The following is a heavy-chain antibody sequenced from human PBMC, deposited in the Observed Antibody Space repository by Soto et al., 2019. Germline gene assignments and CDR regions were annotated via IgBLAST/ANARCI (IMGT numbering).Heavy chain of an antibody. CDR2: IKSKTDGGTT. D-gene: IGHD1-26*01. J-gene: IGHJ4*01. V-gene: IGHV3-15*07. CDR1: GFTFTNAW. CDR3: STPTGSYYSQFDY. Sequence: EVQLVESGGDLVKPGGSLRLSCAASGFTFTNAWMNWVRQAPGKGLEWVGRIKSKTDGGTTDYAAPVKGRFTISRDDSKNTLYLQMSSLKIEDTAVYYCSTPTGSYYSQFDYWGHGTLVTVSS.